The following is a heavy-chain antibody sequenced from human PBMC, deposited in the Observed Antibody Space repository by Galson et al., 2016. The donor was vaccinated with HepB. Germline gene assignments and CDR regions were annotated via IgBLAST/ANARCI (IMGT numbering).Heavy chain of an antibody. Sequence: CAISGDSVSSNSAAWNWIRQSPSRGLEWLGRIYYRSNWHYDYAVSVKSRVTINPDTSKNQFSLQLNSVTPEDTAVYYCARVSLITASVWTWSALDYWGLGTPVTVSS. D-gene: IGHD6-19*01. CDR2: IYYRSNWHY. J-gene: IGHJ4*02. CDR3: ARVSLITASVWTWSALDY. V-gene: IGHV6-1*01. CDR1: GDSVSSNSAA.